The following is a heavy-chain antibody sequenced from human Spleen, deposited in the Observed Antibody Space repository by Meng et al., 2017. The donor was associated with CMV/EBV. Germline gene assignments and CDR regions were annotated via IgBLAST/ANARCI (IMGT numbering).Heavy chain of an antibody. V-gene: IGHV1-46*01. CDR3: ARNFDHVGVPYRKVGRYDLIAVD. D-gene: IGHD5-12*01. Sequence: ASVKVSCKASGYTFTSYYMHWVRQAPGQGLEWMGIINPSGGSTSYAQKFQGRVTMTRDTSTSTVYMELSSLRSEDTAVYYCARNFDHVGVPYRKVGRYDLIAVDWGQGTLVTVSS. CDR1: GYTFTSYY. CDR2: INPSGGST. J-gene: IGHJ4*02.